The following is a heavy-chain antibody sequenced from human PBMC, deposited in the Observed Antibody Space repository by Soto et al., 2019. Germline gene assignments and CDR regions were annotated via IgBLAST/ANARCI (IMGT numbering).Heavy chain of an antibody. J-gene: IGHJ5*02. CDR3: ARHSLALRKNNWFDT. CDR2: IFYLGSS. CDR1: GDSIISSDLY. V-gene: IGHV4-39*01. D-gene: IGHD3-3*02. Sequence: PSETLSLTCTVSGDSIISSDLYWGWVRQPPGKGLEWIGSIFYLGSSYYNPSLKSRVTMSVDTSKNQFSLRLRSVTAADTALYFCARHSLALRKNNWFDTWGQGIMVPVSS.